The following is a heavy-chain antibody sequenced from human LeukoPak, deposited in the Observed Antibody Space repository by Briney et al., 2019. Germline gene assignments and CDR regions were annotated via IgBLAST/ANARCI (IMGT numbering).Heavy chain of an antibody. CDR3: ARTRGYYFDY. J-gene: IGHJ4*02. CDR1: GGTFSSYA. CDR2: IIPIFGTA. Sequence: RAASVKVSCKASGGTFSSYAISWVRQAPGQGLEWMGGIIPIFGTANYAQKFQGRVTITTDESTSTAYMELSSLTSEDTAVYYCARTRGYYFDYWGQGTLVSVSS. V-gene: IGHV1-69*05.